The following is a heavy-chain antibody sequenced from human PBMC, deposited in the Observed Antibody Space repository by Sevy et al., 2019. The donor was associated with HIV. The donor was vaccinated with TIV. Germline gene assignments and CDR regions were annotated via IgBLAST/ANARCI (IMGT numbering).Heavy chain of an antibody. CDR2: ISPSGNST. V-gene: IGHV1-46*03. CDR3: ARADPAKHFDY. Sequence: ASVKVSCKASGYTFINYYMHWVRQAPGQGLEWMGIISPSGNSTTNTQKFQGRVTMTRDTSTSTVYMELSSLRSEDTAVYYCARADPAKHFDYWGPGTLVTVSS. J-gene: IGHJ4*02. CDR1: GYTFINYY.